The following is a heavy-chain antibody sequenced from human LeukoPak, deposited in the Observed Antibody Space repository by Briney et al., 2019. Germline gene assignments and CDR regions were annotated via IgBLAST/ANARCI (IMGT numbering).Heavy chain of an antibody. CDR2: TYYSGSA. D-gene: IGHD1-26*01. Sequence: PSETLSLTCTVSGGSISSYYWSWIRQPPGKGLEWIGYTYYSGSANYNPSLKSRVTMSVDTSKNQLSLRLSSATAADTAVYYCARDLVLAGGSYPDHWGQGTLVTVSS. J-gene: IGHJ4*02. V-gene: IGHV4-59*01. CDR1: GGSISSYY. CDR3: ARDLVLAGGSYPDH.